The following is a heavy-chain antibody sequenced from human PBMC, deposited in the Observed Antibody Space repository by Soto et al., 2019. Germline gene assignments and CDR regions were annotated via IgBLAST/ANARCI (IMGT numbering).Heavy chain of an antibody. CDR1: GFTFSSYA. CDR3: AKGGQLWFCEY. V-gene: IGHV3-23*01. Sequence: WGSRRLSCAASGFTFSSYAMSWVRQDPGKGLAWVSAISGSGGSTYYADSVKGRFTISRDNSKNTLYLQMNSLRAEDTAVYYCAKGGQLWFCEYWGKGHLVTVSS. J-gene: IGHJ4*02. D-gene: IGHD5-18*01. CDR2: ISGSGGST.